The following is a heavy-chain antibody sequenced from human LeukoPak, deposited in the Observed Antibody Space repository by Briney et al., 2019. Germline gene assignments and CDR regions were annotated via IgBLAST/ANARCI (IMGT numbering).Heavy chain of an antibody. CDR2: IYSGGST. CDR1: GFTVSSNY. CDR3: ARDPPPYYDFWSGYYVY. D-gene: IGHD3-3*01. J-gene: IGHJ4*02. Sequence: GGSLRLSCAASGFTVSSNYMSWVRQAPGKGLEWVSVIYSGGSTYYADSVKGRFTISKDNSKNTLYLQMNSLRAEDTAVYDCARDPPPYYDFWSGYYVYSGQGTLDTVSS. V-gene: IGHV3-66*02.